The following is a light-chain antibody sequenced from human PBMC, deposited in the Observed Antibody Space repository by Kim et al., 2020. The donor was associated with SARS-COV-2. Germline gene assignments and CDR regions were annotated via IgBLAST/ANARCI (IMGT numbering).Light chain of an antibody. V-gene: IGKV1-27*01. CDR2: AVS. CDR3: QKYNSAPLT. Sequence: ASVGDRVTITCRASQGISNYLAWYQQKPGKVPKLLIYAVSTLLSGVPSRFSGSGSVTDFTLTISSLQPEDVATYYCQKYNSAPLTFGGGTKVDIK. J-gene: IGKJ4*01. CDR1: QGISNY.